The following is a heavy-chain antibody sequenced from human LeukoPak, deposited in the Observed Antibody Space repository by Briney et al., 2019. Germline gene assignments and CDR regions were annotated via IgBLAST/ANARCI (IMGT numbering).Heavy chain of an antibody. J-gene: IGHJ4*02. CDR3: ARGTHDYYDSSGYDLFDY. Sequence: GGSLRLSCAASGFTFSSYSMTWVRQAPGKGLEWVSYISSSSSTIYYADSVKGRFTISRDNAKNSLYLQMNSLRDEDTAVYYCARGTHDYYDSSGYDLFDYWGQGTLVTVSS. CDR1: GFTFSSYS. V-gene: IGHV3-48*02. D-gene: IGHD3-22*01. CDR2: ISSSSSTI.